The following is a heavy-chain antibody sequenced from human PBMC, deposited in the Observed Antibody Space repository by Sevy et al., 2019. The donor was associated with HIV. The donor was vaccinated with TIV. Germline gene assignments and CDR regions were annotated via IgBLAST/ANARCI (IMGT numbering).Heavy chain of an antibody. J-gene: IGHJ6*02. CDR3: AREGQWLLYGLDV. CDR2: INPKSGDT. Sequence: ASLKVSCMASGYSFSGYHMHWVRQAPGQGLEWMGRINPKSGDTNYAQKFQGRVTMTRDTSITTAYMELTRLKSDDTAVYYCAREGQWLLYGLDVWGQGTTVTVSS. V-gene: IGHV1-2*06. D-gene: IGHD6-19*01. CDR1: GYSFSGYH.